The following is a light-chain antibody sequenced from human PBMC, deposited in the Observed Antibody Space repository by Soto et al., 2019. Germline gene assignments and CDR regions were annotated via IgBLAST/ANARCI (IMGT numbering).Light chain of an antibody. J-gene: IGKJ1*01. CDR3: QQYYSYPQT. CDR2: ATS. V-gene: IGKV1-8*01. Sequence: AIRMTQSPSSFSASTGDRVTITCRASQDISSYLAWYQQKPGKAPNLLISATSTLQSGVPSRFSGSGSGTNFTLTINSLQSEDFPTYYCQQYYSYPQTFGPGTKVEVK. CDR1: QDISSY.